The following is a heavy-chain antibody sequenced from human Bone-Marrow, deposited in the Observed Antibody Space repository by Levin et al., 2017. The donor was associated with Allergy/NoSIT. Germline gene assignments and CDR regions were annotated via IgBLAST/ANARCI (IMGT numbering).Heavy chain of an antibody. CDR2: IDPGDSSI. CDR1: GYNFSSYW. CDR3: ARPGYCSGDDCYVAFDI. Sequence: GESLKISCKGSGYNFSSYWISWVRQMPGKGLEWMGRIDPGDSSIKYSPSFQGHITISADKSISTAYVQWSSLKASDTAMYYCARPGYCSGDDCYVAFDIWGQGTMVTVSS. V-gene: IGHV5-10-1*01. J-gene: IGHJ3*02. D-gene: IGHD2-15*01.